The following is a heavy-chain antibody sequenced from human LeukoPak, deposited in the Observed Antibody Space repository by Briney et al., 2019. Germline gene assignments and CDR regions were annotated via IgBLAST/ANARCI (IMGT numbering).Heavy chain of an antibody. D-gene: IGHD5-18*01. CDR1: GFTFSSYE. Sequence: GGSLRLSCAASGFTFSSYEMNWVRQAPGKGPEWVSYISSSGSTIYYADSVKGRFTISRDNAKNSLYLQMNSLRAEDTAVYYCAREMYSYGTPWYYFDYWGQGTLVTVSS. J-gene: IGHJ4*02. CDR2: ISSSGSTI. CDR3: AREMYSYGTPWYYFDY. V-gene: IGHV3-48*03.